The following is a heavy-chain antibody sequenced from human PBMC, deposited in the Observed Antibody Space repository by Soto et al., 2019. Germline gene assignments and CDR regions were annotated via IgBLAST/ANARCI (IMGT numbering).Heavy chain of an antibody. Sequence: GGSLSLSCAASGVPFSSYVMHWVRQAPGKGLEWVAVIWYDGSNKYYADSVKGRFTISRDNSKNTLYLQMNSLRAEDTAVYYCAREEQWLVPAGYWGQGTLVTVSS. CDR3: AREEQWLVPAGY. D-gene: IGHD6-19*01. CDR1: GVPFSSYV. CDR2: IWYDGSNK. J-gene: IGHJ4*02. V-gene: IGHV3-33*01.